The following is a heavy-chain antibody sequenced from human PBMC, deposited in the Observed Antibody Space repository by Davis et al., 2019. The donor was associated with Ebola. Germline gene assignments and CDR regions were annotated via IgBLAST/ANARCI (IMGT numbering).Heavy chain of an antibody. CDR1: GGSLSSRSYY. CDR3: ASLRQTYDSSGYSQPFDY. J-gene: IGHJ4*02. V-gene: IGHV4-39*01. CDR2: IYYGGST. Sequence: MPSETLSLTCTVSGGSLSSRSYYWAWIRQPPGKGLEWIGNIYYGGSTYYNPSLKSRVTLSVDTSKNQFSLKLNSATAADTAVYYCASLRQTYDSSGYSQPFDYWGQGSLVTVSS. D-gene: IGHD3-22*01.